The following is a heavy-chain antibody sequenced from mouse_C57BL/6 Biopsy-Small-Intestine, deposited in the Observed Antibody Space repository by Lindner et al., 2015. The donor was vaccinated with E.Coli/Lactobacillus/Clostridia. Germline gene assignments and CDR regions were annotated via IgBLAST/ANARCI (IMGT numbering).Heavy chain of an antibody. CDR1: GYAFSSYW. J-gene: IGHJ1*03. Sequence: VQLQESGAELVKPGASVKISCKASGYAFSSYWMNWVKQRPGKGLEWIGQIYPGDGDTNYNGKFKGKATLTADKSSNTAYMQLSSLTSEDSAVYFCARSEAPGRGYFDVWGTGTTVTASS. CDR3: ARSEAPGRGYFDV. V-gene: IGHV1-80*01. D-gene: IGHD3-3*01. CDR2: IYPGDGDT.